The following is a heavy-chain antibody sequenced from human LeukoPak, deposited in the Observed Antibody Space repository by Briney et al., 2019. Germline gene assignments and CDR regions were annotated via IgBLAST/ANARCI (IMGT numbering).Heavy chain of an antibody. J-gene: IGHJ6*02. CDR1: GGTFSSYA. CDR3: ATPLCSRPSCYSYPYSSGTDV. V-gene: IGHV1-69*01. CDR2: IIAVFGTA. Sequence: PWASVKVSCKASGGTFSSYAISCVRQAPGQGLEWMGGIIAVFGTANYAQKFQGRVTITADESTSTAYMEQSSRRSEDTGVYYCATPLCSRPSCYSYPYSSGTDVWGQRTTATVSS. D-gene: IGHD2-2*02.